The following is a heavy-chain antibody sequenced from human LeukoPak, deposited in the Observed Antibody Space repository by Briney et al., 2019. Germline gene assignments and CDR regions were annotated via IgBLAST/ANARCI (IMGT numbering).Heavy chain of an antibody. CDR3: ALLGGLRLGILADY. CDR2: ISSSGSTI. D-gene: IGHD7-27*01. Sequence: GGFLRLSCAASGFTFSSYEMNWVRQAPGKGLEWVSYISSSGSTIYYADSVKGRFTISRDNAKNSLYLQMNSLRAEDTAVYYCALLGGLRLGILADYWGQGTLVTVSS. J-gene: IGHJ4*02. CDR1: GFTFSSYE. V-gene: IGHV3-48*03.